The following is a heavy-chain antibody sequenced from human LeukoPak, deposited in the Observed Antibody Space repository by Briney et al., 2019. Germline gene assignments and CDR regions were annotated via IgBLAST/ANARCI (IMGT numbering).Heavy chain of an antibody. Sequence: GGSLRLSCAASGFTFSSYSMNWVRQAPGKGLEWVSSISSSSSYIYYADSVKGRLTISRDNAENSLYLQMNSLRAEDTAVYYCARTLHYYDSSGYYYYFDYWGQGTLVTVSS. CDR2: ISSSSSYI. J-gene: IGHJ4*02. V-gene: IGHV3-21*01. CDR3: ARTLHYYDSSGYYYYFDY. CDR1: GFTFSSYS. D-gene: IGHD3-22*01.